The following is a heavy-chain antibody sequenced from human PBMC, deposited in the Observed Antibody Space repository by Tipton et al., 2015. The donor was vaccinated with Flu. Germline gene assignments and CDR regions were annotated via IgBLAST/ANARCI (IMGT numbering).Heavy chain of an antibody. V-gene: IGHV3-33*01. D-gene: IGHD3-22*01. CDR3: ARDFSGYRSPGFFFDY. CDR2: IWYDGSDT. CDR1: GFTFFSFG. Sequence: SLRLSCAASGFTFFSFGMHWVRQAPGKGLEWVAAIWYDGSDTYYADSVKGRFTISRDSYKDSLYLQMDSLRDEDTAVYYCARDFSGYRSPGFFFDYWGQGTPVTVSS. J-gene: IGHJ4*02.